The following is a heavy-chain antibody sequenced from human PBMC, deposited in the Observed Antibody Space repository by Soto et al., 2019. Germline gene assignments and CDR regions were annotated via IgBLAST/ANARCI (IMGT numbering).Heavy chain of an antibody. J-gene: IGHJ4*02. Sequence: VQLLESGGSLVQPGGSLRLSCAASGFTFSSYDMRWVRQAPGKGLEWVSGISGSGGNTYYADSVKGRFTITRDNSKKTVFLQMNSLRGEDTAIYYCAKPAYVSGTYYNVLDYWGQGTLVTVSS. CDR3: AKPAYVSGTYYNVLDY. CDR1: GFTFSSYD. D-gene: IGHD3-10*01. CDR2: ISGSGGNT. V-gene: IGHV3-23*01.